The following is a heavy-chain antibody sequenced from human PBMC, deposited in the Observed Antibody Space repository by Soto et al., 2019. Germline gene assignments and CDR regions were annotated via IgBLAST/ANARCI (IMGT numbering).Heavy chain of an antibody. J-gene: IGHJ5*02. V-gene: IGHV6-1*01. D-gene: IGHD3-22*01. CDR1: GDSVSSNSAA. CDR2: TYYRSKWYN. Sequence: PSQTLSLTCAISGDSVSSNSAAWNWIRQSPSRGLEWLGRTYYRSKWYNDYAVSVKSRITINPDTSKNQFSLQLNSVTPEDTAVYYCAREPFLNYYDSSGYYWQAPYNWFDPWGQGTLVTVSS. CDR3: AREPFLNYYDSSGYYWQAPYNWFDP.